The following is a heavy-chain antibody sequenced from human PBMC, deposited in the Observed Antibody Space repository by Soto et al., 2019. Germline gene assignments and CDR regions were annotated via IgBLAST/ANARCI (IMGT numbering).Heavy chain of an antibody. D-gene: IGHD4-17*01. CDR1: GYTFTSYG. J-gene: IGHJ5*02. V-gene: IGHV1-18*01. CDR2: NSTYNDDT. CDR3: AREGKTDGGYVVDA. Sequence: QVQLVQSGVEVKKPGASVKVYCKASGYTFTSYGISWARQAPGQGLEWMGWNSTYNDDTKYAQKLQGRVTMTTDISTSTDYKELRSLRSDDTAVYYCAREGKTDGGYVVDAWGQGPLVTVSS.